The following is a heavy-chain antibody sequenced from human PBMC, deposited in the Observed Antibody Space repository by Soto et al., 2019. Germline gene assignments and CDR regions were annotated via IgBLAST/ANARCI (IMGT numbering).Heavy chain of an antibody. CDR1: GVSFNNNG. Sequence: QVQLVQYGAEVKKPGSSVKVSCKTSGVSFNNNGIGWVRQAPGNGLEWMGGVSPPFRTSNYARKFQGRISITADASTGTVNMELSSLTSEDTAQYYCARVLYYGSGSYSPYGMDVWGQGTTVTVSS. J-gene: IGHJ6*02. D-gene: IGHD3-10*01. CDR2: VSPPFRTS. CDR3: ARVLYYGSGSYSPYGMDV. V-gene: IGHV1-69*01.